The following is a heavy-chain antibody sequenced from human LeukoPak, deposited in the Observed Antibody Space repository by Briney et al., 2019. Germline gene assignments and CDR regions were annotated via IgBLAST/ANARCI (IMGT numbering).Heavy chain of an antibody. V-gene: IGHV3-23*01. Sequence: GGSLRLSCAAPGFTFDTYAMSWVRQAPGKGLEWVSGITGSGDTTFYADSVKGRFTISRDNSENTLYLQMNSLRAEDTALYYCAKDYSNIPAPANPLFDYWGQGTLVTVSS. CDR2: ITGSGDTT. D-gene: IGHD1-14*01. CDR3: AKDYSNIPAPANPLFDY. CDR1: GFTFDTYA. J-gene: IGHJ4*02.